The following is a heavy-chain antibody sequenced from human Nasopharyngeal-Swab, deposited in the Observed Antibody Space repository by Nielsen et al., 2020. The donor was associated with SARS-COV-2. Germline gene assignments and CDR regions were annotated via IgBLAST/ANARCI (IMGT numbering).Heavy chain of an antibody. CDR1: GDSVSSNTAA. CDR2: TYSRSKWHY. J-gene: IGHJ4*02. D-gene: IGHD3-10*02. CDR3: ARDVRVGEWKPFDY. V-gene: IGHV6-1*01. Sequence: SETLSLTCAISGDSVSSNTAAWNWLRQSPSRGLEWLGRTYSRSKWHYDYAVSVKGRITINPDTSKNQFSLQLNSVTPEDTAVYYCARDVRVGEWKPFDYWGQGTPVTVSS.